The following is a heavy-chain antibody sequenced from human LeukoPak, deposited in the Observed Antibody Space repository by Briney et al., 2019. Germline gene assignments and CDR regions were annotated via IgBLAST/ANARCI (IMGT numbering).Heavy chain of an antibody. CDR2: INPNSGGT. J-gene: IGHJ6*02. CDR3: ARVMILSYYYYGMDV. CDR1: GYTFTGYY. V-gene: IGHV1-2*02. Sequence: ASVKVCCKASGYTFTGYYMHWVRQAPGQGLEWMGWINPNSGGTNYAQKFQGRVTMTRDTSIRTAYMELSRLRSDDTAVYYCARVMILSYYYYGMDVWGQGTTVTVSS. D-gene: IGHD2-15*01.